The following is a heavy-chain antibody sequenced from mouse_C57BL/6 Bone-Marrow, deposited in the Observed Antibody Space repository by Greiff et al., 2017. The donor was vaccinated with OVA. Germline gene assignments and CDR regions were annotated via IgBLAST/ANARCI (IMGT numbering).Heavy chain of an antibody. Sequence: EVKLMESGGGLVQPGGSLKLSCAASGFTFSDYYMYWVRQTPEKRLEWVAYISNGGGSTYYPDTVKGRFTISRDNAKNTLYLQMSRLKSEDTAMYYCASRVNWAWFAYWGQGTLVTVSA. CDR3: ASRVNWAWFAY. CDR1: GFTFSDYY. J-gene: IGHJ3*01. CDR2: ISNGGGST. D-gene: IGHD4-1*01. V-gene: IGHV5-12*01.